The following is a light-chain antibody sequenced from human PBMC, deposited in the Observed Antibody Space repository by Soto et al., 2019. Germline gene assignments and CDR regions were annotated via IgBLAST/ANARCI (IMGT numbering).Light chain of an antibody. CDR3: HLYGNSPSMYT. Sequence: EIVLTLSPGTLSLSRGERATLSCRASQGVSSTYLAGYQERVGQAPRLVIAGASSSATGIPDRFSGSGSGTDFTLSISTLEPEGFAFYYCHLYGNSPSMYTFRHGITSEI. V-gene: IGKV3-20*01. CDR2: GAS. J-gene: IGKJ2*01. CDR1: QGVSSTY.